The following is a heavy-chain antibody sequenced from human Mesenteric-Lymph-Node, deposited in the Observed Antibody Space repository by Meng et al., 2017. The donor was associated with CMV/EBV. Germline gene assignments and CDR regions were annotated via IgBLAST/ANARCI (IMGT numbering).Heavy chain of an antibody. CDR1: GYNFSNYA. Sequence: KDSGYNFSNYAVNWVRQAPGQGLEWMGWINTNTGHPTYAQGLTGRFVFSMDTSVSTAYLQISSLKAEDTAVYYCARVMVGGLDFQHWGQGTLVTVSS. V-gene: IGHV7-4-1*02. CDR3: ARVMVGGLDFQH. J-gene: IGHJ1*01. D-gene: IGHD2-8*01. CDR2: INTNTGHP.